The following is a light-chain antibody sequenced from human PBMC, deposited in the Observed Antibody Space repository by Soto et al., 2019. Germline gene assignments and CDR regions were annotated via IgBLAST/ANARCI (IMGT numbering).Light chain of an antibody. CDR2: YDD. CDR3: AAWDDSLNGLV. Sequence: QSVLTQPPSVSDAPRQRVTISCSGSSSNIGNNVVNWYQQLPGKAPKLLIYYDDLLPSGVSDRFSGSKSGTSASLAISGLQSEDEADYYCAAWDDSLNGLVFGGGTKVTVL. V-gene: IGLV1-36*01. J-gene: IGLJ2*01. CDR1: SSNIGNNV.